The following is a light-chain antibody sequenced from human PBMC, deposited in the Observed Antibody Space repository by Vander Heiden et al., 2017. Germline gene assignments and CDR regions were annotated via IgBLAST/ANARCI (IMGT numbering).Light chain of an antibody. CDR1: QSISSY. CDR2: AAS. J-gene: IGKJ2*01. CDR3: QQLNSYPRYT. Sequence: IELTQSPSLLSSSLGDRVTITCRASQSISSYLAWYQQKPGKAPKLLIYAASTLQSGVPSRCSGSGSGTEFTLTISSLQPEDFATYYYQQLNSYPRYTFGQGTKLEIK. V-gene: IGKV1-9*01.